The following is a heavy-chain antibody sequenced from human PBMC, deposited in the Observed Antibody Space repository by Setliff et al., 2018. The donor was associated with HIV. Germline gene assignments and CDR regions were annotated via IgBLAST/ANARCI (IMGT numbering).Heavy chain of an antibody. CDR3: ARDRGYGSGSYYRYYFDY. J-gene: IGHJ4*02. Sequence: GGSLRLSCAASGFTFSSYSMNWVRQAPGKGLEWVSYISSCSSTIYYADSVKGRFTISRDNAKNSLYLQMNSLRAEDTAVYYCARDRGYGSGSYYRYYFDYWGQGTLVTVSS. CDR2: ISSCSSTI. D-gene: IGHD3-10*01. V-gene: IGHV3-48*01. CDR1: GFTFSSYS.